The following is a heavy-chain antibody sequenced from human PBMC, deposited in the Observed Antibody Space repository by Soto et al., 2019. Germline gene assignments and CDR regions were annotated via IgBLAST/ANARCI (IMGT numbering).Heavy chain of an antibody. J-gene: IGHJ4*02. D-gene: IGHD6-19*01. CDR2: IIPILGIA. Sequence: QVQLVQSGAEVKKPGSSVKVSCKASGGTFSSYTISWVRQAPGQGLEWMGRIIPILGIANYAQKFQGRVTITADKSTSTAYMELSSLRSEDTAVYYCARDTGYSSGWYRDYWGQGTLVTVSS. CDR1: GGTFSSYT. V-gene: IGHV1-69*08. CDR3: ARDTGYSSGWYRDY.